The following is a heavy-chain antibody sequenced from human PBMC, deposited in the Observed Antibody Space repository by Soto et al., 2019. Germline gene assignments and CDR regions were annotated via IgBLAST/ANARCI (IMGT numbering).Heavy chain of an antibody. CDR2: IRNKANSYTT. V-gene: IGHV3-72*01. CDR3: ASGTLSLP. Sequence: EVQLVESGGGLVQPGGSLRLSSAASGFTFSDHYMDWGRQAPGKGLEWVGRIRNKANSYTTDYAASVQGRFTISRGDSKNSLYLQMNSLKTEDTAMYSSASGTLSLPWGQGTLVTVSS. CDR1: GFTFSDHY. J-gene: IGHJ5*02. D-gene: IGHD1-1*01.